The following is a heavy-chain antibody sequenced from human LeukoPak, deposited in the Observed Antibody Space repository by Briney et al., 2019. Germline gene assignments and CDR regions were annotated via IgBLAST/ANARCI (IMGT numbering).Heavy chain of an antibody. CDR3: ARAPYDSSEPFDF. D-gene: IGHD3-22*01. Sequence: GGSLRLSCAASGFTFSNYSMTWVRQAPGKVLEWISSISSNSKYIYYGDSVKGRFTISRDNAKNSLYLQMNSLRAEDTAVYYCARAPYDSSEPFDFWGQGTLVTVSS. J-gene: IGHJ4*02. CDR2: ISSNSKYI. V-gene: IGHV3-21*01. CDR1: GFTFSNYS.